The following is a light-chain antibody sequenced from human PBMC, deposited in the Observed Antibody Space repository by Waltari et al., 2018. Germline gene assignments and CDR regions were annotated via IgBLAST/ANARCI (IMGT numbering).Light chain of an antibody. CDR2: ENN. CDR1: RGSIGSNA. J-gene: IGLJ2*01. CDR3: QSYDSSNVV. Sequence: NLMLTQPHSVSEAPAKTVTIPCTRSRGSIGSNAVQCDQQRPGSAPTIVIYENNQRPSGVPDRFSGSIDTSSNSASLAIAGLKTEDEADYYCQSYDSSNVVFGGGTKLTVL. V-gene: IGLV6-57*03.